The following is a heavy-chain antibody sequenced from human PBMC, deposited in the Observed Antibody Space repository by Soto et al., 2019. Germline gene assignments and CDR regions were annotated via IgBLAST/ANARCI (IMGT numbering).Heavy chain of an antibody. CDR2: ISDDGVSK. D-gene: IGHD3-10*01. Sequence: EASRRLSCAASGFTFRNYGMHWVRQAPGKGLEWVAVISDDGVSKYYADSVQGRFTISRDNSESVVLLQMNSLRPDDTALYFCASAYYFGTGTSYTLYYWGEGTQVSV. J-gene: IGHJ4*02. CDR1: GFTFRNYG. V-gene: IGHV3-30*03. CDR3: ASAYYFGTGTSYTLYY.